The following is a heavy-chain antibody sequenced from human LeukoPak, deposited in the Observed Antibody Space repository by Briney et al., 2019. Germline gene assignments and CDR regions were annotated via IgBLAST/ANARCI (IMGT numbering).Heavy chain of an antibody. CDR1: GYTFTSYY. Sequence: ASVKVSCKASGYTFTSYYLHWVRQAPGQGLEWMGIINPSGGSTSYAQKFQGRVTMTRDTSTSTVYMELSSLRSEDTAVYYCVRTLTLPNWFDPWGQGTLVTVSS. J-gene: IGHJ5*02. D-gene: IGHD2-21*02. CDR2: INPSGGST. V-gene: IGHV1-46*01. CDR3: VRTLTLPNWFDP.